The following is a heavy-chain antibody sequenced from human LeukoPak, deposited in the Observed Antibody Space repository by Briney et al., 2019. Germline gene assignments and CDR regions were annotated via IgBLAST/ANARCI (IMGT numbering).Heavy chain of an antibody. CDR2: ISSGGSTI. V-gene: IGHV3-48*03. CDR3: ARDRPDFDY. J-gene: IGHJ4*02. Sequence: TGASLKISCAASGFTFSNYEMNWVRQAPGKGLEWVSYISSGGSTIYYADSVKGRFTISRDNAKNSLCLQMNSLRAEDTAVYYCARDRPDFDYWGQGTLVTVSS. CDR1: GFTFSNYE.